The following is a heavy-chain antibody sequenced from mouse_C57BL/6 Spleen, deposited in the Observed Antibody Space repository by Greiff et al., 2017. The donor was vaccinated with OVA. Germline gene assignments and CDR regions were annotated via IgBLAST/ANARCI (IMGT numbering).Heavy chain of an antibody. V-gene: IGHV1-64*01. CDR1: GYTFTSYW. CDR2: IHPTSGST. J-gene: IGHJ1*03. Sequence: QVQLQQPGAELVKPGASVKLSCKASGYTFTSYWMHWVKQRPGQGLEWIGMIHPTSGSTNYNEKFKSKATLTVDKSSSTAYMQLSSLTSEDSAVYYCARSAYDYGNWYFDVWGTGTTVTVSS. D-gene: IGHD2-4*01. CDR3: ARSAYDYGNWYFDV.